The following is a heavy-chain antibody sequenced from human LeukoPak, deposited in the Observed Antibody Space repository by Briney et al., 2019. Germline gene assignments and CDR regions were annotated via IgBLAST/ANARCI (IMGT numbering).Heavy chain of an antibody. CDR1: GFTFSSYS. CDR3: ARERPGIAVAAADY. Sequence: GGSLRLSCAASGFTFSSYSMNWVRQAPGKGLEWVSSISSSSSYIYYADSVKGRFTISRDNAKNSLYLQMNSLRAEDTAVYYCARERPGIAVAAADYWGQGTLVTVSS. V-gene: IGHV3-21*01. D-gene: IGHD6-19*01. CDR2: ISSSSSYI. J-gene: IGHJ4*02.